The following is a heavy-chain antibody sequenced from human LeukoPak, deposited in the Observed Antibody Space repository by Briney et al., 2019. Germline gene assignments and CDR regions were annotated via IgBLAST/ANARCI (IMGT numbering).Heavy chain of an antibody. CDR1: GFTFSSYS. CDR2: ISSSSSYI. Sequence: GGSLRLSCAASGFTFSSYSMNWVRQAPGKGLEWVSSISSSSSYIYYADSVKGRFTISRDNAKNSLYLQMNSLRAEDTAVYYCAREDSYYYGSGSYPFDYWSQGTLVTVSS. CDR3: AREDSYYYGSGSYPFDY. V-gene: IGHV3-21*01. D-gene: IGHD3-10*01. J-gene: IGHJ4*02.